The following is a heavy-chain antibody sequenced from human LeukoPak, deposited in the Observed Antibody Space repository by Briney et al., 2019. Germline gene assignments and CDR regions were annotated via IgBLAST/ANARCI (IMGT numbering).Heavy chain of an antibody. CDR2: IIPIFGTA. D-gene: IGHD2-2*01. CDR1: GGTFSSYA. V-gene: IGHV1-69*01. J-gene: IGHJ6*03. Sequence: GSSVKVSCKASGGTFSSYAISWVRQAPGQGLEWMGGIIPIFGTANYAQKFQGRVTITADESTSTAYMELSSLRSEDTAVYYCARDLVPAAAMPDYYYYYYMDVWGKGTTVTVSS. CDR3: ARDLVPAAAMPDYYYYYYMDV.